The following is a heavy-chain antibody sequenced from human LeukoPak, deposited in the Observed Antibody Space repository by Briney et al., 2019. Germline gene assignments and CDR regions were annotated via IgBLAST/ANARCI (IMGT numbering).Heavy chain of an antibody. V-gene: IGHV3-23*01. CDR3: AKAPVTSCRGAFCYPFDY. J-gene: IGHJ4*02. Sequence: GGTLRLSCAASGFTFSSYGMSWVRQAPGKGLEWVSAMSSSDDGRYYAASVRGRFTISRDTSRSTLYLQMNSLRAEGAAVYYCAKAPVTSCRGAFCYPFDYWGQGTLVTVSS. CDR1: GFTFSSYG. D-gene: IGHD2-15*01. CDR2: MSSSDDGR.